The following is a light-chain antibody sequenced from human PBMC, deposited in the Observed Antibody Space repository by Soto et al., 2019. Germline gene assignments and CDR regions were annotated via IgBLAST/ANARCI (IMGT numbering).Light chain of an antibody. CDR1: QSVGHD. CDR3: QQYYNWPPAWT. CDR2: GAS. Sequence: DIVMTQSPAILSVSPGEGVTLSCRASQSVGHDLAWYQKVDGQAPRLLIYGASTRATGVPVRFTGSGSGTDFTLTISSLQSGDFAVYYGQQYYNWPPAWTVGQGTRVDIK. J-gene: IGKJ1*01. V-gene: IGKV3-15*01.